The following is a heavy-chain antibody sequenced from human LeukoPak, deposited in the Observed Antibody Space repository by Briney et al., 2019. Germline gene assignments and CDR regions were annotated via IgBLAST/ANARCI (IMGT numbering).Heavy chain of an antibody. J-gene: IGHJ6*02. CDR1: GFTFGDHA. D-gene: IGHD5-18*01. V-gene: IGHV3-49*04. CDR2: IRSKTYGGTT. Sequence: PGGSLRPSCTVSGFTFGDHAMSWVRQAPGKGLEWVGFIRSKTYGGTTEYAASVKGRFIISRDDSTSIAYLQMNSLKTEDTAVYYCTIGPIQLWLYHGMDVWGQGTTVTVSS. CDR3: TIGPIQLWLYHGMDV.